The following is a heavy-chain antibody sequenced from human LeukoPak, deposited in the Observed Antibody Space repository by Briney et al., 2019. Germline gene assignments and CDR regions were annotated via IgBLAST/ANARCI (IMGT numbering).Heavy chain of an antibody. CDR3: ATGVSEGYSLNYYYYGMDV. CDR1: GYTLTRLS. D-gene: IGHD5-24*01. CDR2: FYPEGDET. J-gene: IGHJ6*02. Sequence: ASVKVSCKISGYTLTRLSMHWVRQAPGKGLEWMGGFYPEGDETIYAQKFQSRVTMTELTSTDAAYVELSSLRSEDTAVYYCATGVSEGYSLNYYYYGMDVWGQGSTVTVSS. V-gene: IGHV1-24*01.